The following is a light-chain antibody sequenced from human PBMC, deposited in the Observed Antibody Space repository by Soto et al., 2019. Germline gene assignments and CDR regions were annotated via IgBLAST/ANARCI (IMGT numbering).Light chain of an antibody. CDR2: DTS. J-gene: IGKJ5*01. CDR1: QDINHY. V-gene: IGKV1-33*01. CDR3: QQYDNLPIT. Sequence: TQPRSSRLPLLEAEAPSPSQASQDINHYLDWYQQKPGKAPKLLIYDTSVLETGVPSRFSGSKSGTDFTFTISSLQPEDFATYYCQQYDNLPITFGQGTRLEIK.